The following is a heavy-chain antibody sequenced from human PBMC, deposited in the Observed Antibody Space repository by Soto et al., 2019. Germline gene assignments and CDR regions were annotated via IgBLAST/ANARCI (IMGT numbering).Heavy chain of an antibody. V-gene: IGHV3-49*03. J-gene: IGHJ6*02. CDR3: RVGDYYYGMDV. Sequence: LXLXCTASGFPFGDXGMSWFREAPGKGLEWVVFIRSKAYGGTTEYAASVKGRFTISRDDSKSIAYLQMKSLKTEDTAVYYCRVGDYYYGMDVWGQGTTVT. D-gene: IGHD4-17*01. CDR2: IRSKAYGGTT. CDR1: GFPFGDXG.